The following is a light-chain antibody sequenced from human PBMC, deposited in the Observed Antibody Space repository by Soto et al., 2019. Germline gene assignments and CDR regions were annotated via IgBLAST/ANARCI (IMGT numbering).Light chain of an antibody. J-gene: IGKJ4*01. V-gene: IGKV3-15*01. Sequence: EVFLAHYAGTLSLSAGSVCTLSCMSSQSVGSNLAWYQQKPGQTPRVLTYGASTRAIGIPARFSGSGFGTEFTFTISSLQSEDFVVYYCQQYSNWPLLSFGGGTKVDIK. CDR2: GAS. CDR3: QQYSNWPLLS. CDR1: QSVGSN.